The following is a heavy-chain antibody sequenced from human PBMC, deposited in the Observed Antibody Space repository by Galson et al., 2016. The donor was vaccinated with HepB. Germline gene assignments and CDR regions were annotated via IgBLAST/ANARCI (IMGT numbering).Heavy chain of an antibody. J-gene: IGHJ5*02. V-gene: IGHV4-59*01. D-gene: IGHD6-13*01. Sequence: ETLSLTCSISGGSLTTYYLNWVRQPPGKGLEWIGNVSDSGSTTYNPSLESRVTITIDTSKKQFSLRLTSVTAADTAVYYCARHKVSATEGGFDAWGQGTLVTVSS. CDR1: GGSLTTYY. CDR2: VSDSGST. CDR3: ARHKVSATEGGFDA.